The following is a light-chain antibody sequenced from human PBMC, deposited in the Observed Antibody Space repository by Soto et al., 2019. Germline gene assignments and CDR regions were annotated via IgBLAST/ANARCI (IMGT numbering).Light chain of an antibody. CDR2: GAS. J-gene: IGKJ1*01. CDR1: QRVSSN. Sequence: EIVMTQSPATLSVSPGERATLGCSASQRVSSNLAWYQQTPGQARRLLIYGASTRATGIPARFSGSGSGTEFTLTISRLQSEDFAVYYCRQYNNWPRTFGQGTKVDIK. CDR3: RQYNNWPRT. V-gene: IGKV3-15*01.